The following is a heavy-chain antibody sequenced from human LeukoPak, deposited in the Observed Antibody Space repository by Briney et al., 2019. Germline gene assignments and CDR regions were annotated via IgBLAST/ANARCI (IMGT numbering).Heavy chain of an antibody. CDR1: GFTFSSYS. D-gene: IGHD3-22*01. CDR3: AREQNYYDSSGQFDY. J-gene: IGHJ4*02. V-gene: IGHV3-48*01. CDR2: ISSSSSTI. Sequence: PGGSLRLSCAASGFTFSSYSMNWVRQAPGKGLEWVSYISSSSSTIYYADSVKGRFTISRDNAKNSLYLQMNSLRAEDTAVYYCAREQNYYDSSGQFDYWGQGTLVTVSS.